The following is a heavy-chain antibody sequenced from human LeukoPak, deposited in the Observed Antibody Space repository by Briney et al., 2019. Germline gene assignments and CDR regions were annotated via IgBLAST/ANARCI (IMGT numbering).Heavy chain of an antibody. CDR1: GASISSSSYY. J-gene: IGHJ5*02. Sequence: SETLSLTCTVSGASISSSSYYWGWIRQPPGKGMEWIGNIYYSESTYYNPSLKSRVTMSIDTSRNQFSLKLRSVTAADTAVYYCARRPNWNYSNWFDPWGQGTLVTVSS. D-gene: IGHD1-7*01. V-gene: IGHV4-39*01. CDR3: ARRPNWNYSNWFDP. CDR2: IYYSEST.